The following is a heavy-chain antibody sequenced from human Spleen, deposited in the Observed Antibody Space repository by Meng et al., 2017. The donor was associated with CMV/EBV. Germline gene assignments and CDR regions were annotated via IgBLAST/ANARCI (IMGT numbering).Heavy chain of an antibody. Sequence: GESLKISCAASGFTFKNYPMHWVRQAPGQGLEWVAFIRYDGSNKYYADSVKGRFTISRDNSKNTLYLQMNSLRAEDTAVYYCAKCCRWGIKSYYFDYWGQGTLVTVSS. CDR3: AKCCRWGIKSYYFDY. V-gene: IGHV3-30*02. CDR2: IRYDGSNK. CDR1: GFTFKNYP. J-gene: IGHJ4*02. D-gene: IGHD3-10*01.